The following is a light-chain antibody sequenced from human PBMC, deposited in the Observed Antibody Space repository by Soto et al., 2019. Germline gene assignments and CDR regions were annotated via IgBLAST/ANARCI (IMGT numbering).Light chain of an antibody. J-gene: IGLJ1*01. CDR2: EGS. CDR1: ISDVLNYNL. Sequence: SLLAQPASVCGSPGQSITISCTGTISDVLNYNLVSWYQQHPGKAPKLMIYEGSKRPSGVSNRFSGYKSENTASLTISGLQAEDEAHYYCCSYARGSTYVFGTGTKVTVL. CDR3: CSYARGSTYV. V-gene: IGLV2-23*01.